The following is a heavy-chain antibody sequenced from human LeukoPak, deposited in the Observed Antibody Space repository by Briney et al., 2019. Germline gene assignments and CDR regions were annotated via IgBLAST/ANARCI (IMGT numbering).Heavy chain of an antibody. CDR3: ARPDGYWGLS. Sequence: VASVKVSCKASGGTFSSYAISWVRQAPGQGLEWMGGITPIFGTANYAQKFQGRVTITADESTSTAYMELSSLRSEDTAVYYCARPDGYWGLSWGQGTLVTVSS. D-gene: IGHD5-24*01. J-gene: IGHJ5*02. CDR1: GGTFSSYA. CDR2: ITPIFGTA. V-gene: IGHV1-69*13.